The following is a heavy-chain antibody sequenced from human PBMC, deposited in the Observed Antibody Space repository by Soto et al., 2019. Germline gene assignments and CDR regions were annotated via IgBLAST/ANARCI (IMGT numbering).Heavy chain of an antibody. J-gene: IGHJ6*02. D-gene: IGHD6-13*01. V-gene: IGHV3-30-3*01. CDR3: AREQQPLGYYYGLDV. CDR2: LSYDGGNT. Sequence: PGGSLRLSCTASGFTLSRFSMHWVRQAPGKGLEWVAGLSYDGGNTDYADSVKGRFTISRDNSKNTLYLQMNSLRATDTALYYCAREQQPLGYYYGLDVWGQGATVTVSS. CDR1: GFTLSRFS.